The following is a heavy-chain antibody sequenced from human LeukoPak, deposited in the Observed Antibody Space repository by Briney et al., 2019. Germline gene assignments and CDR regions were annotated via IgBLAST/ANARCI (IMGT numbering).Heavy chain of an antibody. Sequence: GGSLRLSCAVSGFAFGSEAMSWVRQSPARGLEWVASITPGGGTTYYADYVKGRFTISRDNSKNSLSVQMNSLRAEDTAVYFCAKSRSGSANWALQMFDNWGQGTLVTVSS. CDR1: GFAFGSEA. CDR3: AKSRSGSANWALQMFDN. V-gene: IGHV3-23*01. D-gene: IGHD1-1*01. CDR2: ITPGGGTT. J-gene: IGHJ5*02.